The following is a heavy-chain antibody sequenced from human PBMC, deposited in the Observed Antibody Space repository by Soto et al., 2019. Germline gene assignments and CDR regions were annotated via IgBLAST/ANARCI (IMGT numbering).Heavy chain of an antibody. D-gene: IGHD3-10*01. V-gene: IGHV3-30*18. Sequence: QVQLVESGGGVVQPGRSLRLSCAASGFTFSSYGMHWVRQAPGKGLEWVAVISYDGSNKYYADSVKGRFTISRDNSKNTLYLQMNSLRAEDTAVYYCAKDFSEGGYWGQGTLVTVSS. J-gene: IGHJ4*02. CDR1: GFTFSSYG. CDR2: ISYDGSNK. CDR3: AKDFSEGGY.